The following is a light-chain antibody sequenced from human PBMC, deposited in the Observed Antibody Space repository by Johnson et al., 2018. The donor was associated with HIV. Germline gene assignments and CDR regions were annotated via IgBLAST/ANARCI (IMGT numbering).Light chain of an antibody. CDR1: SSNIGNNY. Sequence: QSVLTQPPSVSAAPGQKVTISCSGSSSNIGNNYVSWYQQLPGTAPKLLMYDNNKLPSGIPDRFSGSKSGTSATLGITGLQTGDEADYYCGTWDSSLNALYVFGTGTKVTVL. V-gene: IGLV1-51*01. CDR3: GTWDSSLNALYV. J-gene: IGLJ1*01. CDR2: DNN.